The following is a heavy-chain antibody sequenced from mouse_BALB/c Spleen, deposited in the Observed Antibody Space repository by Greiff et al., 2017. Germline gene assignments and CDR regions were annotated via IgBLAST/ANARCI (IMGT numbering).Heavy chain of an antibody. Sequence: VQLQQSGPGLVKPSQSLSLTCTVTGYSITSDYAWTWIRQFPGNQLEWMGYISYSGSTSYNPSLKSRISITRDTSKNQFFLQLNSVTTEDSATYYCARDIDYGSLAYWGQGTLVTVSA. CDR3: ARDIDYGSLAY. CDR1: GYSITSDYA. V-gene: IGHV3-2*02. CDR2: ISYSGST. D-gene: IGHD1-1*01. J-gene: IGHJ3*01.